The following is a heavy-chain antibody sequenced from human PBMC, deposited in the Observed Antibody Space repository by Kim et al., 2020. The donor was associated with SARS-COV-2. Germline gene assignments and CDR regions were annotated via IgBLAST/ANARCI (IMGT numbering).Heavy chain of an antibody. Sequence: SENLSLTCAVYGGSFSGYYWSWIRQPPGKGLEWIGEINHSGSTNYNPSLKSRVTISVDTSKNQFSLKLSSVTAADTAVYYCARGTRQWLSRHYYYYMDV. J-gene: IGHJ6*03. CDR3: ARGTRQWLSRHYYYYMDV. CDR2: INHSGST. CDR1: GGSFSGYY. V-gene: IGHV4-34*01. D-gene: IGHD6-19*01.